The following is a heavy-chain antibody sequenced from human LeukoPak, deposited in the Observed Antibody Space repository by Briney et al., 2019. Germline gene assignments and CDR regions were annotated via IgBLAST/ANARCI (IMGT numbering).Heavy chain of an antibody. J-gene: IGHJ3*02. Sequence: NPSETLSLTCTVSGGSLTGYYWSWIRQPPGEGLEWIGYIFYSGNTNYNPSLKSRLTISVDTSGNQFSLKVNSVTAADTAVYYCARGGTTHLYPFDIWGQGTLVTVSS. CDR1: GGSLTGYY. CDR2: IFYSGNT. D-gene: IGHD3-16*01. V-gene: IGHV4-59*01. CDR3: ARGGTTHLYPFDI.